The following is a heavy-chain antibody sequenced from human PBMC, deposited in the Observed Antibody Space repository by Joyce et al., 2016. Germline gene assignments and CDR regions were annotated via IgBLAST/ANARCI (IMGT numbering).Heavy chain of an antibody. J-gene: IGHJ6*03. V-gene: IGHV4-4*07. Sequence: QVQLQESGPGLVKPSETLSLICTVSGGSMSSYYWSWIRQPAGKGLEWIGRMYFSGNTNYNPSLNSRGTMSVDTSMNQFSLKLNSVTAADTGVYYCAREKRYSSGWNYYYYMDVWGKGATVTVSS. CDR2: MYFSGNT. CDR3: AREKRYSSGWNYYYYMDV. CDR1: GGSMSSYY. D-gene: IGHD6-19*01.